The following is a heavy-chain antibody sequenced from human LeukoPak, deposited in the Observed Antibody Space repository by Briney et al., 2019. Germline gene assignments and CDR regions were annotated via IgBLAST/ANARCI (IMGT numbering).Heavy chain of an antibody. Sequence: SETLSLTCTVSGGSISSGSYYGGWIRQPAGKGLEWIRRIYTSGSTNYNPSRKSRVTISVDTSKNQFSLKLSSVTAADTAVYYCARDSSSWYGGAFDIWGQGTMVTVSS. V-gene: IGHV4-61*02. CDR1: GGSISSGSYY. CDR3: ARDSSSWYGGAFDI. CDR2: IYTSGST. J-gene: IGHJ3*02. D-gene: IGHD6-13*01.